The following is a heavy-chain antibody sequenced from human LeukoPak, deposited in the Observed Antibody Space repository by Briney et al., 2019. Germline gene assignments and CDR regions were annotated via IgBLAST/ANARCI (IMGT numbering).Heavy chain of an antibody. Sequence: ASVKVSCKASGYTFTGYYMHWVRQAPGQGLEWMGRINPNSGGTNYAQKFQGRVTMTRDTSISTAYMELSRLRPDDTAVYYRARDLPYYDSRGYYGENFDYWGQGTLVTVSS. CDR3: ARDLPYYDSRGYYGENFDY. CDR2: INPNSGGT. D-gene: IGHD3-22*01. V-gene: IGHV1-2*06. CDR1: GYTFTGYY. J-gene: IGHJ4*02.